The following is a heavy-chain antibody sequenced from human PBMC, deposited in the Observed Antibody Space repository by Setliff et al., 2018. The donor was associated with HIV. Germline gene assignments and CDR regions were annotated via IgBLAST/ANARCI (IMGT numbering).Heavy chain of an antibody. CDR2: IIPIFGTA. J-gene: IGHJ6*03. D-gene: IGHD4-17*01. V-gene: IGHV1-69*05. Sequence: SVKVSCKASGYTFTGYYMHWVRQAPGQGLEWMGRIIPIFGTANYAQKFQGRVTITTDESTSTAYMELSSLRSEDTAVYYCARDGDGYGDYESYYYMDVWGKGTTVTVSS. CDR3: ARDGDGYGDYESYYYMDV. CDR1: GYTFTGYY.